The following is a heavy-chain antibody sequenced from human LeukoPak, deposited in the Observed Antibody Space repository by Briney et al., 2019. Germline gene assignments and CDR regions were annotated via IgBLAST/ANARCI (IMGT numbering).Heavy chain of an antibody. D-gene: IGHD6-13*01. CDR3: ARVGGSSSWYEY. CDR2: IKQDGGET. J-gene: IGHJ4*02. CDR1: GFPFINNW. Sequence: PGGSLRLSCAASGFPFINNWMTWVRQAPGKGLEWVATIKQDGGETYYVDSVKGRFTISRDSSKNTLYPLMNSLRAGDTAVYYCARVGGSSSWYEYWGQGTLVTVSS. V-gene: IGHV3-7*02.